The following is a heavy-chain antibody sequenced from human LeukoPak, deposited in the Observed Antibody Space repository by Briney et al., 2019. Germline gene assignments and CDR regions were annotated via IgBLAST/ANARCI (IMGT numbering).Heavy chain of an antibody. CDR2: IYTSGST. CDR1: GGSISSYY. V-gene: IGHV4-4*07. Sequence: PSETLSLTCTVSGGSISSYYWSWIRQPAGKGLEWIGRIYTSGSTNYNPSLKSRVTMSVDTSKNQFSLKLSSVPAADTAVYYCARDPYVDTAMVAYFDYWGQGTLVTVSS. J-gene: IGHJ4*02. D-gene: IGHD5-18*01. CDR3: ARDPYVDTAMVAYFDY.